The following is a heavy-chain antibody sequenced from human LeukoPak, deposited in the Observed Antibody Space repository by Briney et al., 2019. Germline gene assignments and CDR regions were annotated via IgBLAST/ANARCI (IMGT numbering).Heavy chain of an antibody. J-gene: IGHJ6*03. D-gene: IGHD3-16*02. Sequence: SETLSLTCAVYGGSFSGYYWSWIRQPPGKGLEWIGEINYSGSTNYNPSLKSRVTISVDTSKNQLSLKLSSVTAADTAVYYCARSYDYVWGSYRYRYYYMDVWGKGTTVTVSS. CDR2: INYSGST. CDR3: ARSYDYVWGSYRYRYYYMDV. CDR1: GGSFSGYY. V-gene: IGHV4-34*01.